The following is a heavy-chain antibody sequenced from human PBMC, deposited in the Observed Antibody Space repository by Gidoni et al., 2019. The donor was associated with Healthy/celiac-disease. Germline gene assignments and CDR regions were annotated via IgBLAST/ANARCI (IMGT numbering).Heavy chain of an antibody. CDR1: GGSLSSGGYY. CDR3: ARDRVGYCSGGSCPSSYYFDY. Sequence: QVQLQESGPGLVKPSQTLSLPCTVSGGSLSSGGYYWSWIRQHPGKGLEWIGYIYYSGSTYYNPSLKSRVTISVDTSKNQFSLKLSSVTAADTAVYYCARDRVGYCSGGSCPSSYYFDYWGQGTLVTVSS. D-gene: IGHD2-15*01. V-gene: IGHV4-31*03. CDR2: IYYSGST. J-gene: IGHJ4*02.